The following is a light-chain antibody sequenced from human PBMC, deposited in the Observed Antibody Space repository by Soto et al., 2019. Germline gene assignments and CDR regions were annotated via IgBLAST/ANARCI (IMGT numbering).Light chain of an antibody. CDR2: AAN. CDR3: QQSDNTPFT. V-gene: IGKV1-39*01. J-gene: IGKJ5*01. Sequence: DIHMIQSPSSLSASVGESLTISCRASQSISTHLNWYQQRPGKAPKLLIYAANGLERGVPSRFSGSGSGTEFTLDISNLRPEDFATYFCQQSDNTPFTFGQGTRVE. CDR1: QSISTH.